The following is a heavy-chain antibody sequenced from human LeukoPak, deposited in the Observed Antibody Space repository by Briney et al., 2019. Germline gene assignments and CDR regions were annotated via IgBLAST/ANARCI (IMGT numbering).Heavy chain of an antibody. J-gene: IGHJ4*02. CDR2: ISYDGSNK. CDR3: AKGYSSGWYYFDY. V-gene: IGHV3-30-3*01. D-gene: IGHD6-19*01. Sequence: GGSLRLSCAASGFTFSSYAMHWVRQAPGKGLEWVAVISYDGSNKYYADSVKGRFTISRDNSKNTLYLQMNSLRAEDTAVYYCAKGYSSGWYYFDYWGQGTLVTVSS. CDR1: GFTFSSYA.